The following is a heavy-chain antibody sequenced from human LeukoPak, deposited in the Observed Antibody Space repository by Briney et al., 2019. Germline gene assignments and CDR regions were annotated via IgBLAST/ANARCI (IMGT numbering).Heavy chain of an antibody. Sequence: SETLSLTCTVSGGSISGYYWSWIRQPPGKGLEWIGEINHSGSTNYNPSLKSRVTISVDTSKNQFSLKLSSVTAADTAVYYCARDTGDSGFGGYRNFDYWGQGTLVTVSS. CDR3: ARDTGDSGFGGYRNFDY. CDR2: INHSGST. CDR1: GGSISGYY. D-gene: IGHD5-18*01. J-gene: IGHJ4*02. V-gene: IGHV4-34*01.